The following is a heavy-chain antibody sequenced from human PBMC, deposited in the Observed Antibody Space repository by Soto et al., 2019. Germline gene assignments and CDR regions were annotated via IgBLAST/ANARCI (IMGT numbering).Heavy chain of an antibody. CDR2: ISYDGSNK. CDR3: AKDLPSKGSPRRLQQLNDY. V-gene: IGHV3-30*18. J-gene: IGHJ4*02. Sequence: QVQLVESGGGVVQPGRSLRLSCAASGFTFSSYGMHWVRQAPGKGLEWVAVISYDGSNKYYADSVKGRFTISRDNSKNTLYLQMNSLRAEDTAVYYCAKDLPSKGSPRRLQQLNDYWGQGTLVTVSS. CDR1: GFTFSSYG. D-gene: IGHD6-13*01.